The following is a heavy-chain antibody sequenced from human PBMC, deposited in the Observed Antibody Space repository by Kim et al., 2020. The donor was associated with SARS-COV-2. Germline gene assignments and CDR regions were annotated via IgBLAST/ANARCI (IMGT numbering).Heavy chain of an antibody. V-gene: IGHV3-30*04. Sequence: GGSLRLSCAASGFTFSSYAMHWVRQAPGKGLEWVAVISYDGSNKYYADSVKGRFTISRDNSKNTLYLQMNSLRAEDTAVYYCARAYGSGSYGYYYYGMDV. J-gene: IGHJ6*01. D-gene: IGHD3-10*01. CDR1: GFTFSSYA. CDR3: ARAYGSGSYGYYYYGMDV. CDR2: ISYDGSNK.